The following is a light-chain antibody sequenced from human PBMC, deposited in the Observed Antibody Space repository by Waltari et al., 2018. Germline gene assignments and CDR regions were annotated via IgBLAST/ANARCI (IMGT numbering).Light chain of an antibody. CDR3: QQYDNYWT. V-gene: IGKV1-5*03. CDR2: NAS. J-gene: IGKJ1*01. CDR1: QSITNW. Sequence: DIQMTQSPSTLSASVGDRVTITCRASQSITNWLAWYQQKPGKAPKLLIYNASKLESGVPSMFGGSGSGTEFTLTISSLQPDDFATYYCQQYDNYWTFGQGTKVEIK.